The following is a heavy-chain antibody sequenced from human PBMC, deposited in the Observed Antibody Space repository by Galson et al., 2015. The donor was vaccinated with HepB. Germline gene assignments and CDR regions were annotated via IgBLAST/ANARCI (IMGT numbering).Heavy chain of an antibody. CDR1: GFTFSSYA. CDR3: AKGGGAEQWRDRSADY. V-gene: IGHV3-23*01. D-gene: IGHD6-19*01. CDR2: ISGSGGST. J-gene: IGHJ4*02. Sequence: SLRLSCAASGFTFSSYAMSWVRQAPGKGLEWVSAISGSGGSTYYADSVKGRFTISRDNSKNTLYLQMNSLRAEDTAVYYCAKGGGAEQWRDRSADYWGQGTLVTVSS.